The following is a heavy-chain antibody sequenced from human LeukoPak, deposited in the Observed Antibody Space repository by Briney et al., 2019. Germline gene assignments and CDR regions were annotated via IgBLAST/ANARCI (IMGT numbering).Heavy chain of an antibody. V-gene: IGHV1-69*05. CDR2: IIPIFVTA. D-gene: IGHD6-19*01. CDR1: GGTFSSYA. J-gene: IGHJ4*02. CDR3: ARAPIAVAGNFDY. Sequence: ASVKVSCKASGGTFSSYAISWVRQAPGQGLEWMGRIIPIFVTANYAQKFQGRVTITTDESTNTAYMELSSLRSEDTAVYYCARAPIAVAGNFDYWGQGTLVTVSS.